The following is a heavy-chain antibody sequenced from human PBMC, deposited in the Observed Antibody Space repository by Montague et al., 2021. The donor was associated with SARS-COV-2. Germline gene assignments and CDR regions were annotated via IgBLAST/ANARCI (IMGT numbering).Heavy chain of an antibody. CDR1: GGSISSYY. Sequence: SETLSLTCTVSGGSISSYYWSWIRQSAGKGLEWIGGIHTSGSTDXXPSLNSRVTMSVDTSKNQFSLKLSSVTAADTAVYYCASGKYYDFWSGYYSHDYVSGMDVWGQGTTVTVSS. V-gene: IGHV4-4*07. D-gene: IGHD3-3*01. CDR3: ASGKYYDFWSGYYSHDYVSGMDV. J-gene: IGHJ6*02. CDR2: IHTSGST.